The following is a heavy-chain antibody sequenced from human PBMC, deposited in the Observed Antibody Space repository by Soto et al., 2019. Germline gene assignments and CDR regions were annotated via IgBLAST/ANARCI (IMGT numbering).Heavy chain of an antibody. Sequence: EVQLVESGGGLVQPGGSLRLSCAASGFTFSDHYMDWVRQAPGKGLEWVGRSKNKADSYTTEYAASVKGRFTISSDGSKHSLFLQMNSLKTADTAVYYCTVWGSGNDFGAAWGQGILVTVSS. J-gene: IGHJ4*02. D-gene: IGHD3-10*01. CDR3: TVWGSGNDFGAA. CDR2: SKNKADSYTT. CDR1: GFTFSDHY. V-gene: IGHV3-72*01.